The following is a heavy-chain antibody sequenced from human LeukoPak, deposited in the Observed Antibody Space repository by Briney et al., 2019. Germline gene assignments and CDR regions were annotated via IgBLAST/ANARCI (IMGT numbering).Heavy chain of an antibody. Sequence: SETLSLTCTVSGGSLSSYYWSWIRQPPGKGLEWIGYIYYSGSTNYNPSLKSRVTISVDTSKNQFSLKLSSVTAADTAVYYCARIYGDYAVVDYWGQGTLVTVSS. CDR1: GGSLSSYY. CDR2: IYYSGST. D-gene: IGHD4-17*01. J-gene: IGHJ4*02. V-gene: IGHV4-59*08. CDR3: ARIYGDYAVVDY.